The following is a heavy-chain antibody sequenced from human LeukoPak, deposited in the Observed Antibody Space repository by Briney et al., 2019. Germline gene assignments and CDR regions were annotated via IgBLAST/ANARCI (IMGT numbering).Heavy chain of an antibody. CDR1: GGSISSSSYY. J-gene: IGHJ4*02. V-gene: IGHV4-39*07. D-gene: IGHD6-19*01. CDR2: IYYSGST. Sequence: PSETLSLTCTVSGGSISSSSYYWGWIRQSPGKGLEWIGSIYYSGSTYYNPSLKSRVTISVDTSKNQFSLKVNTVTAADTAVYYCARAEVVAGFDYWGQGTLVTVSS. CDR3: ARAEVVAGFDY.